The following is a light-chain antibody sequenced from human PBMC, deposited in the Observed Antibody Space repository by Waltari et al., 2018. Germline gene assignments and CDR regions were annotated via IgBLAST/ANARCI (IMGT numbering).Light chain of an antibody. Sequence: DIQMIPSPSSLSASVGDIVPITCRASQSTSSYLNWYQQKPGKAPQLLVYYASSLQIGVPSRFSGSGSGTDFTLTISRLQPEDFATYYCQESSRLPYTFGQGTKVDIK. J-gene: IGKJ2*01. CDR2: YAS. CDR3: QESSRLPYT. V-gene: IGKV1-39*01. CDR1: QSTSSY.